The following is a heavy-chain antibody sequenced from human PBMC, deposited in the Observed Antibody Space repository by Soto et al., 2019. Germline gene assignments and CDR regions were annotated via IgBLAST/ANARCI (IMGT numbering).Heavy chain of an antibody. CDR1: GYTLTELS. V-gene: IGHV1-24*01. CDR2: FDPEDGEI. D-gene: IGHD3-9*01. CDR3: ATVAVAYYDILTGFDY. J-gene: IGHJ4*02. Sequence: ASVKVSCKVSGYTLTELSMHWVRQTPGKGLEWMGGFDPEDGEIIYAQKFQGRVTMTEDTSTDTAYMELSSLRSEDTAVYYCATVAVAYYDILTGFDYWGQGSLVTVS.